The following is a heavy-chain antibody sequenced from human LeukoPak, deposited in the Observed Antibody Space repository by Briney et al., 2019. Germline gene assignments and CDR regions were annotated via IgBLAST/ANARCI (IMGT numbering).Heavy chain of an antibody. D-gene: IGHD4-17*01. CDR1: GFTFSSYE. Sequence: QPGGSLRLSCAASGFTFSSYEMNWVRQAPGKGLEWVSYISSSGSTIYYADSVKGRFTISRDNAKNSLYQQMNSLRAEDTAVYYCARGRAVPTGYGMDVWGKGTTVTVSS. CDR2: ISSSGSTI. J-gene: IGHJ6*04. V-gene: IGHV3-48*03. CDR3: ARGRAVPTGYGMDV.